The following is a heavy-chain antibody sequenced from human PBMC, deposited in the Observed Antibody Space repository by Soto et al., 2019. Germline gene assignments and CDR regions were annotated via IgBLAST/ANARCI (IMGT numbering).Heavy chain of an antibody. CDR3: ARAMVVTQNWFDP. Sequence: QVQLQESGPGLVKPSQTLSLTYTVSGGSISSGDYYWSWIRQPPGKGLEWIGYIYYSGSTYYNPSLTSRVTISGDTSKNQFSLKLSSVTAADTAVYYCARAMVVTQNWFDPWGQGTLVTVSS. V-gene: IGHV4-30-4*01. D-gene: IGHD2-21*02. CDR2: IYYSGST. CDR1: GGSISSGDYY. J-gene: IGHJ5*02.